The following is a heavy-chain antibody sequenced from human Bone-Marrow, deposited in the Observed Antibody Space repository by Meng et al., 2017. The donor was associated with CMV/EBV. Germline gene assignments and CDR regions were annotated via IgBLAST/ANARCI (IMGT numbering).Heavy chain of an antibody. CDR2: ISSSSSTI. Sequence: GESLKISCAASGFTFSSYSMNWVRQAPGKGLEWVSYISSSSSTIYYADSVKGRFTISRDNAKNSLYLQMNSLRAEDTAVYYCACGSGSYYNRAFDIWGQGPMVTV. CDR3: ACGSGSYYNRAFDI. CDR1: GFTFSSYS. J-gene: IGHJ3*02. V-gene: IGHV3-48*04. D-gene: IGHD3-10*01.